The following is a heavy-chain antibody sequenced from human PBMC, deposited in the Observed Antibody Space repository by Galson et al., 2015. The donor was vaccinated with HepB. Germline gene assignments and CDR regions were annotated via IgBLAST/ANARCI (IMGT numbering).Heavy chain of an antibody. Sequence: SLRLSCAVSGFTFSTYAMHWVRQAPGKGLEWVALISYDDGINQHYADSVKGRFTISRDNSKNTLYLQMNSLRPEDTAVYYCARIRVRGVWYFGYWGQGTLVTVSS. J-gene: IGHJ4*02. V-gene: IGHV3-30-3*01. CDR3: ARIRVRGVWYFGY. CDR1: GFTFSTYA. CDR2: ISYDDGINQ. D-gene: IGHD3-10*01.